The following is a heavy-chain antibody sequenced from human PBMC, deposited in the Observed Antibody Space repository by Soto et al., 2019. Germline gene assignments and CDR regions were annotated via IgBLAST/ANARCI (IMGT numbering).Heavy chain of an antibody. Sequence: QITLKESGPPVVKPTQTLTLTCTFSGFSLTTSGVGVGWLRQPPGKAPEWLGLIYWDDDRRYSPSLESRLTIIKDTSKNQVVLTMTNMDPVDTGTYYCVYRRAAQWPSYWGQGALVTVSS. CDR3: VYRRAAQWPSY. J-gene: IGHJ4*02. D-gene: IGHD6-19*01. CDR2: IYWDDDR. CDR1: GFSLTTSGVG. V-gene: IGHV2-5*02.